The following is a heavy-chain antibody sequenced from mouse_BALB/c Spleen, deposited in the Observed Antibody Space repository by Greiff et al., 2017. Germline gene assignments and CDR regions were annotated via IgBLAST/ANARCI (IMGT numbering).Heavy chain of an antibody. CDR3: ARTVVARRGFDY. D-gene: IGHD1-1*01. V-gene: IGHV3-8*02. J-gene: IGHJ2*01. CDR1: GDSITSGY. Sequence: EVKLEESGPSLVKPSQTLSLTCSVTGDSITSGYWNWIRKFPGNKLEYMGYISYSGSTYYNSSLKSRISITRDTSKNQYYLQLNSVTTEDTATYYCARTVVARRGFDYWGQGTTLTVSS. CDR2: ISYSGST.